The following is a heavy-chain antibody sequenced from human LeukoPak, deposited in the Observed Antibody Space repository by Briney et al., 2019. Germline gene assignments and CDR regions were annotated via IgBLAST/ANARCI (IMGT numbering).Heavy chain of an antibody. Sequence: PGRSLTLSCAASEFTFTTYGMHWVRQAPGKGLEWVAVISYDGSNKYYADSAKGRFTISRDNSKNTLYLQMNSLRAEDTAVYYCAKGGFDYWGQGTLVTVSS. CDR1: EFTFTTYG. CDR2: ISYDGSNK. V-gene: IGHV3-30*18. J-gene: IGHJ4*02. D-gene: IGHD3-10*01. CDR3: AKGGFDY.